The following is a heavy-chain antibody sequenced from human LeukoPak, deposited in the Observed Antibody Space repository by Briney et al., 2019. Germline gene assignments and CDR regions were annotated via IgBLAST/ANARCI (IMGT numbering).Heavy chain of an antibody. CDR2: IYTSGST. CDR3: ASYTIFEAFDI. V-gene: IGHV4-59*10. D-gene: IGHD3-3*01. CDR1: GGSFSGYY. Sequence: SETLSLTCAVYGGSFSGYYWSWIRQPAGKGLEWIGRIYTSGSTNYNPSLKSRVTISVDTSKNQFSLKLSSVTAADTAVYYCASYTIFEAFDIWGQGTMVTVSS. J-gene: IGHJ3*02.